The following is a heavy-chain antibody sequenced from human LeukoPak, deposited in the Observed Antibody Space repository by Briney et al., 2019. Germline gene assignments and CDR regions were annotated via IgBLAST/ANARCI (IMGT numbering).Heavy chain of an antibody. J-gene: IGHJ5*02. CDR1: GFTFSSYA. D-gene: IGHD6-19*01. CDR2: ISGSGAST. Sequence: PGGSLRLSCAASGFTFSSYAMTWVRQAPGKGLEWVSAISGSGASTYYADSVKGRFTISRDNSKNTLYLQMNSLRDEDTAVYYCAKVTGVSGWNSGSWGQGTRVTVSS. V-gene: IGHV3-23*01. CDR3: AKVTGVSGWNSGS.